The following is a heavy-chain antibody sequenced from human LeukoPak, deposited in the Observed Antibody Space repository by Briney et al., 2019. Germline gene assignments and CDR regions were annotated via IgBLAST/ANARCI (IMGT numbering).Heavy chain of an antibody. V-gene: IGHV3-23*01. J-gene: IGHJ4*02. CDR1: GFTFSSYG. CDR3: AKVVSGYGFFDY. D-gene: IGHD5-12*01. CDR2: ISGNGSNT. Sequence: GGSLRLSCAASGFTFSSYGMSWVRQAPGKGLEWVSAISGNGSNTYYAGSVKGRFTISRDNSKNTLYLQMNSLRAEDTAVYYCAKVVSGYGFFDYWGQGILVTVSS.